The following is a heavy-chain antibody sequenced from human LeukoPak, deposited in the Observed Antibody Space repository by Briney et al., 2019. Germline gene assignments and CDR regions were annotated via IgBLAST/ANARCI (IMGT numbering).Heavy chain of an antibody. Sequence: PGGSLRLSCAASGFTFSSYEMNWVRQAPGKGLEWVSYISSSGSTIYYADSVKGRFTISRDNAKNSVYLQMNSLRAEDTAVYYCARDRSYYDSSGYYQYFDHWGQGSLVTVSS. CDR1: GFTFSSYE. CDR3: ARDRSYYDSSGYYQYFDH. J-gene: IGHJ4*02. D-gene: IGHD3-22*01. CDR2: ISSSGSTI. V-gene: IGHV3-48*03.